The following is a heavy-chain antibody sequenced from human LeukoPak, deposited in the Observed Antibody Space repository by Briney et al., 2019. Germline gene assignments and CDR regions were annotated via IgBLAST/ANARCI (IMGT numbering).Heavy chain of an antibody. CDR1: GGSISSSSYY. CDR2: IYYSGST. Sequence: PSETLSLTCTVSGGSISSSSYYWRWIRQPPGKGLEWIGSIYYSGSTYYNPSLKSRVTISVDTSKNQFSLKLSSVTAADTAVYYCARAFTIFGVVIIGWFDPWGQGTLVTVSS. CDR3: ARAFTIFGVVIIGWFDP. V-gene: IGHV4-39*01. J-gene: IGHJ5*02. D-gene: IGHD3-3*01.